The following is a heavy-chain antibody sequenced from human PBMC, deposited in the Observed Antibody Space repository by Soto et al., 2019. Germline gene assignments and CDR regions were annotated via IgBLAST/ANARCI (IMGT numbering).Heavy chain of an antibody. CDR3: ARTRPNYDFWSGYPHYYYYYGMDV. CDR2: INHSGST. Sequence: SETLSLTCAVYGGSFSGYYWSWIRQPPGKGLEWIGEINHSGSTNYNPSLKSRVTISVETSKNQFSLKLSSVTAADTAVYYCARTRPNYDFWSGYPHYYYYYGMDVWGQGTTVTVSS. J-gene: IGHJ6*01. V-gene: IGHV4-34*01. D-gene: IGHD3-3*01. CDR1: GGSFSGYY.